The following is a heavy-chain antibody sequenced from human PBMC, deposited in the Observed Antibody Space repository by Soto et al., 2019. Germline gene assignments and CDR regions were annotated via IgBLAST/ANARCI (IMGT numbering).Heavy chain of an antibody. CDR1: GFTFNTYF. CDR3: ARDTSNSLDY. D-gene: IGHD2-2*01. Sequence: HVQLLQSGGELKKPGASVKVSCNTSGFTFNTYFISWVRQSTGQGLEWMGWISRYNGNTKYGEKFQGRVTMTTDTITRTAYMELRNLRIDDTAVYYCARDTSNSLDYWGQGTLVTVSS. V-gene: IGHV1-18*01. J-gene: IGHJ4*02. CDR2: ISRYNGNT.